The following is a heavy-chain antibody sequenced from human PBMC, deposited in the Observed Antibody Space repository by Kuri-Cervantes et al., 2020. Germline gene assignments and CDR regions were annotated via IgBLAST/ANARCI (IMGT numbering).Heavy chain of an antibody. CDR3: ARGARYTNDAFDI. Sequence: ETLSLTCAASGFTVSRNYMSWVRQAPGKGLEWVSVIYSGGSTYYADSVKGRFTISRDNSKNTLYLQMNSLRAEDTAVYYCARGARYTNDAFDIWGQGTRGTVSS. CDR1: GFTVSRNY. V-gene: IGHV3-53*01. J-gene: IGHJ3*02. D-gene: IGHD3-16*02. CDR2: IYSGGST.